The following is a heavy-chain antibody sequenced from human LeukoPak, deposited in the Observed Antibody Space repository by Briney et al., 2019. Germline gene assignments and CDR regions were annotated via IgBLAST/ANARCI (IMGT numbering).Heavy chain of an antibody. CDR1: GYIFTSYW. J-gene: IGHJ5*02. CDR3: ARQDIAAANGFDP. Sequence: GESLQISCKGSGYIFTSYWISWVRQMPGKGLEWMGRIDPSDSYTNYSPSFQGHVTISADKSISTAYLQWSSLKASGTAMYYCARQDIAAANGFDPWGQGTLVTVSS. CDR2: IDPSDSYT. V-gene: IGHV5-10-1*01. D-gene: IGHD6-13*01.